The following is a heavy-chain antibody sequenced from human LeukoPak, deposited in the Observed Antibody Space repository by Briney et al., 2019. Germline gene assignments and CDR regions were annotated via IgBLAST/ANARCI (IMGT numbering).Heavy chain of an antibody. Sequence: SQTLSLTCSVYGGSISSGGYYWSWIRQHPGKGLEWIGYIYYSGSTNYNPSLKSRVTISVDTSKNQFSLKLSSVTAADTAVYYCARSRGIPDALDIWGPGTMVTVSS. CDR1: GGSISSGGYY. J-gene: IGHJ3*02. V-gene: IGHV4-31*03. CDR3: ARSRGIPDALDI. CDR2: IYYSGST.